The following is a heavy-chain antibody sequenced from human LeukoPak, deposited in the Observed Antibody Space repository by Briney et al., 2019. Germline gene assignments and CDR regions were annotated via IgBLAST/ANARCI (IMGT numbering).Heavy chain of an antibody. CDR2: ISIGGGGT. J-gene: IGHJ3*02. CDR3: AKELYYYDSSDAFDI. D-gene: IGHD3-22*01. CDR1: GFSFNNYA. Sequence: PGGSLRLSCSGSGFSFNNYAMSWVRQAPGEGLEWVSLISIGGGGTYYADSVKGRFTISRDNSKNTLYLQMNSLRAEDTAVYYCAKELYYYDSSDAFDIWGQGTMVTVSS. V-gene: IGHV3-23*01.